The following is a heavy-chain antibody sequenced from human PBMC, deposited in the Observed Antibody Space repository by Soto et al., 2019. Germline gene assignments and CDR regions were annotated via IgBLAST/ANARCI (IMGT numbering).Heavy chain of an antibody. V-gene: IGHV3-30*18. J-gene: IGHJ6*02. D-gene: IGHD2-2*01. CDR1: GFIFNTYG. CDR3: AKGQHCSTTSCYFYFYGMDV. CDR2: ISYDGSNK. Sequence: QVQLVESGGGVVQPGRSLRLSCAASGFIFNTYGMHWVRQAPGKGLEWVAVISYDGSNKYYAGSVKGRLTISRDNSKNTXYXXMNSLRAEETAVYYCAKGQHCSTTSCYFYFYGMDVWGQGTKVAVSS.